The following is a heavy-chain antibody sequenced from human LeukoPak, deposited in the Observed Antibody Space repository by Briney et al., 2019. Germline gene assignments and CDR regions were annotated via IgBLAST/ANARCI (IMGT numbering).Heavy chain of an antibody. CDR2: MNDNGDRT. Sequence: GGSLRLSCAASGFSCTTFEMSWVRQAPGKGLEWVSMMNDNGDRTYYADSVKGRFTISRDNSKNTLYLQMNNLRAEDTAIYFCVKGGWLDYWGQGTLVTVSS. CDR3: VKGGWLDY. V-gene: IGHV3-23*01. CDR1: GFSCTTFE. D-gene: IGHD5-12*01. J-gene: IGHJ4*02.